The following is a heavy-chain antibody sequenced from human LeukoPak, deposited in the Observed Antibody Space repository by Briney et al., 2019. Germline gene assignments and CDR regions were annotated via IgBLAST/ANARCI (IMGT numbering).Heavy chain of an antibody. D-gene: IGHD1-26*01. V-gene: IGHV3-23*01. Sequence: GGSLRLSCAASGFTFDDYAMHWVRQAPGKGLEWVSAISGSGGSTYYADSVKGRFTISRDNSKNTLYLQMNSLRAEDTAVYYCAKGPRELSAFDIWGQGTMVTVSS. J-gene: IGHJ3*02. CDR3: AKGPRELSAFDI. CDR1: GFTFDDYA. CDR2: ISGSGGST.